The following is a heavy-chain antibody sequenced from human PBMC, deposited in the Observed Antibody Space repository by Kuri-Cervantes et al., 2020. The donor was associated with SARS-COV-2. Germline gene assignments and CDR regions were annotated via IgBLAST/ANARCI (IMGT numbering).Heavy chain of an antibody. J-gene: IGHJ5*02. D-gene: IGHD1-26*01. Sequence: TLRLSCTVSGGSISSGSYYWSWIRQPAGKGLEWIGRIYTSGSTNYNPSLKSRVTISVDTSKNQFSLKLSSVTAADTAVYYCARGGDWFDPWGQGTLVTVSS. CDR3: ARGGDWFDP. V-gene: IGHV4-61*02. CDR1: GGSISSGSYY. CDR2: IYTSGST.